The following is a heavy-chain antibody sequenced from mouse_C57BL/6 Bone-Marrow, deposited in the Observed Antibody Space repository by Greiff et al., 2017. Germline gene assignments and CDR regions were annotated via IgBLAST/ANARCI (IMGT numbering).Heavy chain of an antibody. CDR3: ARPLDSSGYIPYAMDC. V-gene: IGHV5-6*02. CDR2: ISSGGSYT. CDR1: GFTFSSYG. D-gene: IGHD3-2*02. Sequence: EVMLVESGGDLVKPGGSLKLSCAASGFTFSSYGMSWVRQTPDKRLEWVATISSGGSYTYYPDSVKGRFTLSRDNAKNTLYLQMSRLKSEDTAMYYCARPLDSSGYIPYAMDCWGQGTSVTVSS. J-gene: IGHJ4*01.